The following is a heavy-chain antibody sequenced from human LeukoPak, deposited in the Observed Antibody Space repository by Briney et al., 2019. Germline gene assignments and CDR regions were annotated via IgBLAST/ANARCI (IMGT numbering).Heavy chain of an antibody. Sequence: GGSLRLSCAASGFTFSSYAMSWVRQAPGKGLEWVSAISDSGGSTYYADSVKGRFTISRDNSKNTLYLQMNSLSAEDTAVYYCAALRYFDWLLYFRGAFDIWGQGTMVTVSS. CDR1: GFTFSSYA. CDR2: ISDSGGST. CDR3: AALRYFDWLLYFRGAFDI. D-gene: IGHD3-9*01. V-gene: IGHV3-23*01. J-gene: IGHJ3*02.